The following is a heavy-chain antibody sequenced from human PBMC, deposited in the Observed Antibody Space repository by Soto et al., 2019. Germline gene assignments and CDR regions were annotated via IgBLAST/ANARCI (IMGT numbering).Heavy chain of an antibody. V-gene: IGHV1-2*02. D-gene: IGHD3-3*01. J-gene: IGHJ5*02. CDR3: ARDGVTIFGVVIEGLGVSWFDP. CDR1: GYTFTGYY. CDR2: INPNSGGT. Sequence: ASVKVSCKASGYTFTGYYMHWVRQAPGQGLEWMGWINPNSGGTNYAQKFQGRVTMTRDTSISTAYMELSRLRSDDTAVYYCARDGVTIFGVVIEGLGVSWFDPWGQGTLVTVSS.